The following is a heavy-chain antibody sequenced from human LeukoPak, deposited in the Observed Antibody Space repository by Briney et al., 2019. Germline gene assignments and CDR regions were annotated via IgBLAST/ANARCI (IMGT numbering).Heavy chain of an antibody. CDR2: ISGSSSTI. J-gene: IGHJ4*02. CDR1: GLTFGSYA. Sequence: GGSLRLSCTASGLTFGSYAMNWVRQAPGKGLEWVSYISGSSSTIYYAESVKGRFTISRDNAKNSLYLQMNGLRDDDTAVYYCARDAGSGYFDYWGQGTLVTVSS. V-gene: IGHV3-48*02. D-gene: IGHD6-19*01. CDR3: ARDAGSGYFDY.